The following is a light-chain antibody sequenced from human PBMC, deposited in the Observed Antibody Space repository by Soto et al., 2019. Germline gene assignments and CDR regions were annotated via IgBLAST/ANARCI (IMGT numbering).Light chain of an antibody. CDR2: DVS. J-gene: IGKJ1*01. V-gene: IGKV3-11*01. Sequence: EIVLTQSPATLSLSPGERGTLSCRASESVTDYLAWYQQKPGQAPRLLVYDVSYRAAGIPTRFSGGGSGTDFTLTISNVEPDDFEVSYCQQRSDWQWTFCKGTKGDI. CDR3: QQRSDWQWT. CDR1: ESVTDY.